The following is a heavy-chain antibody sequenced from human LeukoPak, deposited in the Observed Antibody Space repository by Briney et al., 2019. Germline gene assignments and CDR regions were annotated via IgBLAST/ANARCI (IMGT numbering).Heavy chain of an antibody. J-gene: IGHJ4*02. CDR3: AKGLAGPFDY. D-gene: IGHD6-13*01. V-gene: IGHV3-23*01. CDR1: RFTFSSYA. CDR2: ISGSGGST. Sequence: GGSLRLSCAASRFTFSSYAMSWVRQAPGKGLEWVSAISGSGGSTYYADSVKGRFTISRDNSKNTLYLQMNSLRVDDTAVYCCAKGLAGPFDYWGQGTLVTVSS.